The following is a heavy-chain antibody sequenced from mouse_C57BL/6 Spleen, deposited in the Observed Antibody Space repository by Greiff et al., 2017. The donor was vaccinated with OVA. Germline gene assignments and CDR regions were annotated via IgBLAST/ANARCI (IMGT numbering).Heavy chain of an antibody. CDR1: GFTFSNYW. D-gene: IGHD2-3*01. V-gene: IGHV6-3*01. Sequence: EVQLVESGGGLVQPGGSMKLSCVASGFTFSNYWMNWVRQSPEKGLEWVAQIRLKSDNYATHYAESVKGRFTISRDDSKSSVYLQMNNLRAEDTGIYYCTVFSSYDGYYLYYYAMDYWGQGTSVTVSS. CDR2: IRLKSDNYAT. J-gene: IGHJ4*01. CDR3: TVFSSYDGYYLYYYAMDY.